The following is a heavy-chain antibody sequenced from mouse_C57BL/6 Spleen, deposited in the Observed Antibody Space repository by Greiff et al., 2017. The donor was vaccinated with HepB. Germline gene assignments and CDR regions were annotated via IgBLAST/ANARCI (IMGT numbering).Heavy chain of an antibody. D-gene: IGHD2-1*01. CDR3: ASHGNYGGYYFDY. J-gene: IGHJ2*01. CDR1: GFTFSSYG. CDR2: ISSGGSYT. V-gene: IGHV5-6*01. Sequence: EVKLQESGGDLVKPGGSLKLSCAASGFTFSSYGMSWVRQTPDKRLEWVATISSGGSYTYYPDSVKGRFTISRDNAKNTLYLQMSSLKSEDTAMYYCASHGNYGGYYFDYWGQGTTLTVSS.